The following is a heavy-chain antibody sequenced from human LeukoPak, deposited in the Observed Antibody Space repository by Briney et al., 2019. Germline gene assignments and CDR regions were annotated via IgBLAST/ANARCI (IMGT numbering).Heavy chain of an antibody. V-gene: IGHV1-69*02. CDR3: ARFAYSGSPIDY. Sequence: ASVKVSCKASGGTFSSYTISWVRQAPGQGLEWMGRTIPILGIANYAQKFQGRVTITADKSTSTAYMELSSLRSEDTAVYYCARFAYSGSPIDYWGQGTLVTVSS. CDR1: GGTFSSYT. D-gene: IGHD1-26*01. J-gene: IGHJ4*02. CDR2: TIPILGIA.